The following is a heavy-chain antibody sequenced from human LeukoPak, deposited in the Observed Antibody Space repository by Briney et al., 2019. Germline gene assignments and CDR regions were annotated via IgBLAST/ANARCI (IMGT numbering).Heavy chain of an antibody. CDR3: ARDYRWSGYTFDY. D-gene: IGHD3-3*01. Sequence: GGSLRLSCAASGFTFSSYAMHWVRQAPGKGLEWVAVISYDGSNKYYADSVKGRFTISRDNSKNTLYLQMNSLRAEDTAVYYCARDYRWSGYTFDYWGQGTLVTVSS. CDR1: GFTFSSYA. CDR2: ISYDGSNK. V-gene: IGHV3-30*04. J-gene: IGHJ4*02.